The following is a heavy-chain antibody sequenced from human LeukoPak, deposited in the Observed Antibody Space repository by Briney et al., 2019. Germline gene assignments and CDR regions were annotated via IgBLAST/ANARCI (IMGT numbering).Heavy chain of an antibody. Sequence: GRTLRLSRAASGFTVSSNYMSWVRQASGKGLEWVSVIYSGGSTYYADSVKGRFTISRDNSKKTLYLQMNSLRAEDTAVYYCARQGRGSYYFDYWGQGTLVTVSS. CDR3: ARQGRGSYYFDY. D-gene: IGHD1-26*01. CDR1: GFTVSSNY. J-gene: IGHJ4*02. CDR2: IYSGGST. V-gene: IGHV3-53*01.